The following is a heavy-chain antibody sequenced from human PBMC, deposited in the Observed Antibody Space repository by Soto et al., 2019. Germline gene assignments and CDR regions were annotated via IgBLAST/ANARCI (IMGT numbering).Heavy chain of an antibody. V-gene: IGHV1-2*04. CDR2: INPNSGGT. Sequence: GASVKVSCKASGYTFTGYYMHWVRQAPGQGLEWMGWINPNSGGTNYAQKFQGWVTMTRDTSISTAYMELSRLRSDDTAVYYCARGGYCSGGSCYPGAFDIWGQGTMVTVSS. J-gene: IGHJ3*02. CDR1: GYTFTGYY. D-gene: IGHD2-15*01. CDR3: ARGGYCSGGSCYPGAFDI.